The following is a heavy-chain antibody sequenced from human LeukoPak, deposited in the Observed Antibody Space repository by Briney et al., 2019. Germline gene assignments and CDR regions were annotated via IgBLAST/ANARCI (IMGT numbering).Heavy chain of an antibody. J-gene: IGHJ3*02. Sequence: SETLSLTCIVSSGSISSYYWNWLRQSAGKGLEWIGRIYIGGSTSYNPSLKSRVTMSVDMSKIQFSLNLTSVTAADTAMYYCARGPRMVAMNGYAFDIWGPGTTVIVSS. V-gene: IGHV4-4*07. D-gene: IGHD2-2*01. CDR3: ARGPRMVAMNGYAFDI. CDR1: SGSISSYY. CDR2: IYIGGST.